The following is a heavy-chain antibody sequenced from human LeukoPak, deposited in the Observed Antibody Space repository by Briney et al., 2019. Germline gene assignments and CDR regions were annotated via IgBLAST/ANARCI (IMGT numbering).Heavy chain of an antibody. CDR3: AKTFGSYYPAP. CDR2: IYYSGST. CDR1: GGSISSSSYY. J-gene: IGHJ5*02. D-gene: IGHD1-26*01. Sequence: SETLSLTCTVSGGSISSSSYYWGWIRQPPGEGLEWIGSIYYSGSTYYNPSLKSRVTISVDTSKNQFSLKLSSVTAADTAVYYRAKTFGSYYPAPWGQGTLVTVSS. V-gene: IGHV4-39*01.